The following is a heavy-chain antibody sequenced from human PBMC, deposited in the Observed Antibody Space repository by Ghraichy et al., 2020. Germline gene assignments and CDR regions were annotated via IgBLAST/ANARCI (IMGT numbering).Heavy chain of an antibody. V-gene: IGHV3-23*01. D-gene: IGHD3-10*01. CDR3: ANPHYFYASGSFSRDDY. Sequence: GGSLRLSCVASGFTFSSFAMTWVRQAPGKGLECVSSISGSGGSTYYADSVQGRFTIARDNSKNTLSLQMHSLRVEETAVYYCANPHYFYASGSFSRDDYWGQGTLVTVSP. CDR2: ISGSGGST. CDR1: GFTFSSFA. J-gene: IGHJ4*02.